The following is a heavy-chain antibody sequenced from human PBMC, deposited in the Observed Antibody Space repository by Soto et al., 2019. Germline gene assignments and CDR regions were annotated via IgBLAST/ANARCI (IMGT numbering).Heavy chain of an antibody. CDR2: ITTSGSTI. CDR3: ARLEVRGAYHFDY. J-gene: IGHJ4*02. CDR1: GFTFSDYY. Sequence: GGSLRLSCAASGFTFSDYYMSWIRQAPGKGLDFVSYITTSGSTIYYADSVKGRFTISRDNAKNSLFLQMNDLRAEDTAVFYCARLEVRGAYHFDYWGLGTLVTVS. D-gene: IGHD3-10*01. V-gene: IGHV3-11*01.